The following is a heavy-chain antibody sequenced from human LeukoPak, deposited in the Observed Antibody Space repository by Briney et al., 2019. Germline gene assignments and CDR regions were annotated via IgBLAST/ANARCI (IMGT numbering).Heavy chain of an antibody. CDR1: GGSINTYY. V-gene: IGHV4-59*01. D-gene: IGHD4-17*01. Sequence: SETLSLTCTVSGGSINTYYWSWIRQPPGKGLEWIGYIYYNENTNYNPSLKSRVTISVDTSKNQLSLKLSSVTAADTAVYYCARDRTGDYVVYFDYWGQGTLVTVSS. J-gene: IGHJ4*02. CDR3: ARDRTGDYVVYFDY. CDR2: IYYNENT.